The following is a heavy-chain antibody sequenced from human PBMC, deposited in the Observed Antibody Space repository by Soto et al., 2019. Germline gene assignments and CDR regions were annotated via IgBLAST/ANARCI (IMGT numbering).Heavy chain of an antibody. CDR2: IKFANVKQHGSDE. D-gene: IGHD3-22*01. V-gene: IGHV3-7*01. J-gene: IGHJ4*02. CDR3: ARHRYYYDSDFDL. CDR1: GFTLSTYW. Sequence: PGGSLRLSCEASGFTLSTYWMAWVRQAPGKGLEWVADIKFANVKQHGSDEYYVDSVKGRFVISRDNAKNSLFLQMNTLSAEDTAVYFCARHRYYYDSDFDLWGQGTLVTVSS.